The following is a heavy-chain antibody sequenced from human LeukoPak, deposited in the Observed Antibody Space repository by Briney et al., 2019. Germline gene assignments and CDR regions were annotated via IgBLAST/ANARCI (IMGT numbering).Heavy chain of an antibody. V-gene: IGHV3-11*04. CDR1: EFTFSDYY. CDR2: ISSSGSTI. CDR3: ARDTTYYYDTSGPDFDY. Sequence: PGGSLRLSCVVSEFTFSDYYMGWIRQAPGKGLEWLSYISSSGSTIYYADSVKGRFTISRDNAKNSLFLQMNSLRAGDTAVYYCARDTTYYYDTSGPDFDYWGQGTLVTVSS. J-gene: IGHJ4*02. D-gene: IGHD3-22*01.